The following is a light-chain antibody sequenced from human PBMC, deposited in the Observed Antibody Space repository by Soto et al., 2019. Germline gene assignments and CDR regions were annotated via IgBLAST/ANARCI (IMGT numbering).Light chain of an antibody. CDR1: SGHSSYA. V-gene: IGLV4-69*01. CDR2: LNSDGSH. J-gene: IGLJ2*01. Sequence: QLVLTQSPSASASLGASVKLTCTLSSGHSSYAIAWHQQQPEKGPRYLMKLNSDGSHTKGDGIPDRFSGSSSGAERYLTISGLQSEDEADYCCQTWGTGIQVFGGGTQLTVL. CDR3: QTWGTGIQV.